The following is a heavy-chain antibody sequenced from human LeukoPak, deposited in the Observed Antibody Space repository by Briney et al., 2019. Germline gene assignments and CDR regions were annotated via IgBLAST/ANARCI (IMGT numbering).Heavy chain of an antibody. V-gene: IGHV3-74*01. CDR2: INGDGSST. Sequence: PGGSLRLSCVASGFAFNTYWMHWVRQAPGKGLVWVSRINGDGSSTSYADSVKGRFTISRDNAKNTLYLQMNSLSTEDTAVYSCAGGLQYTLIWSDPWGQGTLVTVSS. CDR1: GFAFNTYW. J-gene: IGHJ5*02. D-gene: IGHD2-2*02. CDR3: AGGLQYTLIWSDP.